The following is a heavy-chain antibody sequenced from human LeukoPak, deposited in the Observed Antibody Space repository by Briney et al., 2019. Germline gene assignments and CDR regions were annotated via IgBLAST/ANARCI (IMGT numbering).Heavy chain of an antibody. J-gene: IGHJ3*02. CDR2: INWNGGST. Sequence: GGSLRLSCAASGFTFDDYGMSWVRQAPGKGLEWVSGINWNGGSTGYADSVKGRFTISRDNAKNSLYLQMNSLRAEDTALYHCARVGGLRLQGAFDIWGQGTMVTVSS. CDR1: GFTFDDYG. V-gene: IGHV3-20*01. D-gene: IGHD5-12*01. CDR3: ARVGGLRLQGAFDI.